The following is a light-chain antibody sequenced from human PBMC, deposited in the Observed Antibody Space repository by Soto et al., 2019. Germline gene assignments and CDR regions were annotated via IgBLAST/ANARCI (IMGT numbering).Light chain of an antibody. Sequence: IVMTQSPATLSVSPGERATLSCRASHSVSTRLAWYQQKPGQAPRLLIYDASTRATGLPARFSGSGSGTDFTLTISSLQSEDFAVYYCQHYTNWPLTFGGGTKVEIK. CDR1: HSVSTR. CDR2: DAS. V-gene: IGKV3-15*01. CDR3: QHYTNWPLT. J-gene: IGKJ4*01.